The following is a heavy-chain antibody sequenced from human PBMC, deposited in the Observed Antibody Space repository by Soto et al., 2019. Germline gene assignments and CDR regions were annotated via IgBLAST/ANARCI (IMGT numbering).Heavy chain of an antibody. CDR1: GGSISSSGYF. D-gene: IGHD1-26*01. J-gene: IGHJ3*02. CDR2: VRYSGST. Sequence: PSETLSLTCTVSGGSISSSGYFWGWIRQSPEKGLEWIGTVRYSGSTYYHPSLKSRVTISLDTSTNQFSLKLSSVTAADTAVYYCARHDDSGSFINGFDIWGQGTMVTVSS. CDR3: ARHDDSGSFINGFDI. V-gene: IGHV4-39*01.